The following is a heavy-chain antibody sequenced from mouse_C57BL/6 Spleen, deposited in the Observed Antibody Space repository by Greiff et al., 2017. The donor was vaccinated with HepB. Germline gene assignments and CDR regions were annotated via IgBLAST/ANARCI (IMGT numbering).Heavy chain of an antibody. J-gene: IGHJ3*01. V-gene: IGHV1-69*01. CDR2: IDPSDSYT. CDR1: GYTFTSYW. Sequence: QVQLQQPGAELVMPGASVKLSCKASGYTFTSYWMHWVKQRPGQGLEWIGEIDPSDSYTNYNQKFKGKSTFTVDKSSSTAYMQLSSLTSEDSAVYYCARRDYSNSWFAYWGQGTLVTVSA. D-gene: IGHD2-5*01. CDR3: ARRDYSNSWFAY.